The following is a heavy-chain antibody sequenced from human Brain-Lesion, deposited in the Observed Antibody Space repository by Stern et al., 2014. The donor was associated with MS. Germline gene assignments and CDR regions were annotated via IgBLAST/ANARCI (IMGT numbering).Heavy chain of an antibody. CDR1: GGTFSSYT. D-gene: IGHD3-10*01. Sequence: QVQLVQSGAEVKKPGSSVKVSCKTSGGTFSSYTITWVRQAPGQGLEWMGRIISLLDIADYAQKFQGGVTITADKSTSTAYMELSSLRSEDTAVYYCARESTGDAFDIWGQGTMVTVSS. CDR2: IISLLDIA. V-gene: IGHV1-69*08. J-gene: IGHJ3*02. CDR3: ARESTGDAFDI.